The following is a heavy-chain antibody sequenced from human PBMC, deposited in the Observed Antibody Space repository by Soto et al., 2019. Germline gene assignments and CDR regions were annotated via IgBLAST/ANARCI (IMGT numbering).Heavy chain of an antibody. CDR3: AKVLLKDYYYYAMDV. Sequence: GGSLRLSCAASGFTFSSYGMHWVRQAPGKGLEWVAVISSDGTSRFYADSVKGRFTISRDNSKNTLYLQMNSLRAEDTAMYYCAKVLLKDYYYYAMDVWGQGTTVTVSS. J-gene: IGHJ6*02. CDR1: GFTFSSYG. D-gene: IGHD1-26*01. V-gene: IGHV3-30*18. CDR2: ISSDGTSR.